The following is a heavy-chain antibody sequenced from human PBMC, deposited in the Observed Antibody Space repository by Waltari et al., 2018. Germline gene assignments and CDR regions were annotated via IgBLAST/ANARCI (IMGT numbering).Heavy chain of an antibody. Sequence: VQLVESGGGLVKPGGSLRLSCAASGFTFSSYSMNWVRQAPGKGLEWVSSISSSSSYIYYADSVKGRFTISRDNAKNSLYLQMNSLRAEDTAVYYCARRMVHTNWFDPWGQGTLVTVSS. CDR2: ISSSSSYI. CDR3: ARRMVHTNWFDP. CDR1: GFTFSSYS. V-gene: IGHV3-21*04. D-gene: IGHD3-10*01. J-gene: IGHJ5*02.